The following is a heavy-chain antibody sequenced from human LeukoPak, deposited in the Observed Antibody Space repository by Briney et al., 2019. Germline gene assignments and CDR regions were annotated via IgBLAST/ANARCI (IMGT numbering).Heavy chain of an antibody. D-gene: IGHD3-10*01. CDR1: GGTFSSYA. CDR3: GRARGSTYYYGSGPYYYYGMDV. J-gene: IGHJ6*04. CDR2: IIPIFGTA. Sequence: SVKVSCKASGGTFSSYAISWVRQAPGQGLEWMGGIIPIFGTANYAQKFQGRVTITADKSTSTAYMELSSLRSEDTAVYYCGRARGSTYYYGSGPYYYYGMDVWGKGTTVTVSS. V-gene: IGHV1-69*06.